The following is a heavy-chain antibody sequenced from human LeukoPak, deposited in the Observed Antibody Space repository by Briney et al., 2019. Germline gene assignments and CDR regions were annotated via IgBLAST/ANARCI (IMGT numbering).Heavy chain of an antibody. J-gene: IGHJ5*02. D-gene: IGHD6-13*01. CDR1: GFTFSSYW. CDR2: INSDGSST. Sequence: PGGSLRLSCAASGFTFSSYWMHWVRQAPGKGLVWVSRINSDGSSTNYADSVKGRFTISRDNAKNTLYLQMNSLRAEDTAVYFCARPRGAAAGTFGFDPWGQGTLVTVSS. CDR3: ARPRGAAAGTFGFDP. V-gene: IGHV3-74*01.